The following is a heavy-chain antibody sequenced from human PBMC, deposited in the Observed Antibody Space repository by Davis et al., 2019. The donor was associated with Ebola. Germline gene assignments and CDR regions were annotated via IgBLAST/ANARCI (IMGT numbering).Heavy chain of an antibody. V-gene: IGHV1-18*01. CDR3: ASGSSSWFYYFDY. CDR2: ISGHDAYT. CDR1: GYTFATAG. J-gene: IGHJ4*02. D-gene: IGHD6-13*01. Sequence: ASVKVSCKASGYTFATAGITWVRQAPGQGLEWMGWISGHDAYTTYAQKVQGRVTMTTDTSTTTAYMELRSLRSDDTAVYYCASGSSSWFYYFDYWGQGTLVTVSS.